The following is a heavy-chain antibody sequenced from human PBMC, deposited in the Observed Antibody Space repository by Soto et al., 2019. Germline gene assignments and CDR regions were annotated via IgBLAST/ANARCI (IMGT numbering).Heavy chain of an antibody. CDR1: GYSFTTSG. D-gene: IGHD4-17*01. CDR2: ISTYNGNT. CDR3: ARRLYGAYDY. V-gene: IGHV1-18*01. J-gene: IGHJ4*02. Sequence: QAQLVQSGAEVKEPGASVKVSCTDSGYSFTTSGITWVRQAPGQGLEWMGWISTYNGNTNYAQQLKDRVTLTTDTSTSTAYMELRSLRSDDTAVYYCARRLYGAYDYWGQGTLVTVSS.